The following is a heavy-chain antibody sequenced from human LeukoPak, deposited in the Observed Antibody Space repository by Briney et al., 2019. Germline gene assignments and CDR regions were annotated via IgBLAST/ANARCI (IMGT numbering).Heavy chain of an antibody. CDR1: GYTFTSYD. Sequence: ASVKVSCKASGYTFTSYDINWVRQATGQGLEWMGWMNPNSGNTGYAQKFQGRVTMTRNTSISTAYMELSSLRSEDTAVYYCARGGTGGPSYYYYYYMDVWGKGTTVTISS. CDR2: MNPNSGNT. CDR3: ARGGTGGPSYYYYYYMDV. J-gene: IGHJ6*03. V-gene: IGHV1-8*01. D-gene: IGHD1-1*01.